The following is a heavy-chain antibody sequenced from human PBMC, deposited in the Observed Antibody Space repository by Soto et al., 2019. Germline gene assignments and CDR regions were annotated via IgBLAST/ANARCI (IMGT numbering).Heavy chain of an antibody. J-gene: IGHJ5*02. D-gene: IGHD2-15*01. CDR2: ISGSGDTT. CDR1: GFIFSNYA. CDR3: AKAPYRHVVVAGTSSWFDP. V-gene: IGHV3-23*01. Sequence: EVQLLESGGGLVQPGGSLRLSCAASGFIFSNYAMSWVRQAPGKGLEWVSVISGSGDTTYYADSVKGRFTISRDNSKNTLYVQMYSMRAEDTAVYYCAKAPYRHVVVAGTSSWFDPWGQGTLVTVSS.